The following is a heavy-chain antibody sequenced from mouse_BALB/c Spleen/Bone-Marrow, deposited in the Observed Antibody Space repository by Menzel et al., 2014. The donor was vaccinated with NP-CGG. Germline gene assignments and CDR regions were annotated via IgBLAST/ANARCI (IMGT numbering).Heavy chain of an antibody. V-gene: IGHV1-77*01. CDR1: GYTFTDYY. Sequence: QVQLQQSGAELARPGASVKLSCKASGYTFTDYYINWVKQRTGQGLEWIGEIYPRSDNTYYNEKFKGKATLTADKSSSTAYLQLSSLTSEDSAVYCCARDWDCYAMDYWGQGTSVTVSS. CDR2: IYPRSDNT. D-gene: IGHD4-1*01. CDR3: ARDWDCYAMDY. J-gene: IGHJ4*01.